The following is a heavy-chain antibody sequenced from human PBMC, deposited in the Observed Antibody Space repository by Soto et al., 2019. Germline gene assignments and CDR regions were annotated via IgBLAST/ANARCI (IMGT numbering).Heavy chain of an antibody. CDR2: IYYSGST. V-gene: IGHV4-59*01. J-gene: IGHJ5*02. D-gene: IGHD1-26*01. CDR1: GGSISSYY. CDR3: ARGQELPRARWFDP. Sequence: QVQLQESGPGLVKPSDTLSLTCTVSGGSISSYYWSWIRQPPGPGLEWIGYIYYSGSTNYNPSLMSRVTISVDTSKNQFSLKLSSVTAADTAVYYCARGQELPRARWFDPWGQGTLVTVSS.